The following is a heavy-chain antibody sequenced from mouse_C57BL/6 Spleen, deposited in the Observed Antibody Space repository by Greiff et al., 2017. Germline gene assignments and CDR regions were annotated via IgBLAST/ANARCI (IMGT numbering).Heavy chain of an antibody. J-gene: IGHJ2*01. V-gene: IGHV3-6*01. CDR1: GYSITSGYF. Sequence: EVKLQESGPGLVKPSQSLSLTCSVTGYSITSGYFWYWIRPFPGNKLEWMGYISYDGSNKYNPSLKNRISITRDTSKNPFFLKLNTVTTEDTATYYCARKEGPYGRFDYWGQGTTLTVSA. D-gene: IGHD1-1*02. CDR3: ARKEGPYGRFDY. CDR2: ISYDGSN.